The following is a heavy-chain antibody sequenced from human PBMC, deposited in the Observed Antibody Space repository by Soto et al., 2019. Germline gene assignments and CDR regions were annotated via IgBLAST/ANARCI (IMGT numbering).Heavy chain of an antibody. CDR3: AKYYDSSGRIAFDI. V-gene: IGHV3-23*01. D-gene: IGHD3-22*01. J-gene: IGHJ3*02. CDR2: ISGTGGNT. Sequence: GGSLRLSCAASRFTFTSYAMSWVRQAPGKGLEWVSVISGTGGNTYHADSVKGRFTISRDNSKNTVYLQMNSLRAEDTAVYYCAKYYDSSGRIAFDIWGQGTMVTVSS. CDR1: RFTFTSYA.